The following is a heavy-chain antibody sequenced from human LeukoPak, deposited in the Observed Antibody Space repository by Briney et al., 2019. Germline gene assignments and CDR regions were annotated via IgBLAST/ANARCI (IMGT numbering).Heavy chain of an antibody. CDR1: GFTFSRNW. CDR3: ARDRGSTEFDY. J-gene: IGHJ4*02. CDR2: IHSDGSTT. D-gene: IGHD1-26*01. Sequence: GGSLRLSCAPSGFTFSRNWMHWVRQAPGKGLVWVSRIHSDGSTTSYADYVKGRFTISRDNAKNTLYLQMNSLRVEDTAVYYCARDRGSTEFDYWGQGTLVTVSS. V-gene: IGHV3-74*01.